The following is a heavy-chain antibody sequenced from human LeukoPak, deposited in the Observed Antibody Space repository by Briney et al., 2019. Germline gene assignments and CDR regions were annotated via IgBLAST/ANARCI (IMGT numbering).Heavy chain of an antibody. V-gene: IGHV3-53*04. J-gene: IGHJ6*02. Sequence: GRSLRLSCAASGLTVSSNYMSWVRQAPGKGLEWVSVIYSGGSTYYADSVKGRFTISRHNSKNTLYLQMNSLRAEDTAVYYCARDFVVVTPREYYYYGMDVWGQGTTVTVSS. D-gene: IGHD2-21*02. CDR1: GLTVSSNY. CDR3: ARDFVVVTPREYYYYGMDV. CDR2: IYSGGST.